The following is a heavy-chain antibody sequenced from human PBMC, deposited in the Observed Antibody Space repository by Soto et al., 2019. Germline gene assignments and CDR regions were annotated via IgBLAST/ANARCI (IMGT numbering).Heavy chain of an antibody. D-gene: IGHD6-19*01. Sequence: PGGSLRISCAASGFTFSNFGMHWVRQAPGNGLVRVAFICYDGSEKYNADSVQGRFTISRDNSKNTLYLQMNSLRADDTVVYYCGKERRGSGWFVCSYWGQGILVTVSS. CDR2: ICYDGSEK. CDR3: GKERRGSGWFVCSY. J-gene: IGHJ4*02. CDR1: GFTFSNFG. V-gene: IGHV3-30*02.